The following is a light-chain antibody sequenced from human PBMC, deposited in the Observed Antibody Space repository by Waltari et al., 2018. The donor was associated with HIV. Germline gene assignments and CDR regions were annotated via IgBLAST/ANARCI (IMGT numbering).Light chain of an antibody. V-gene: IGKV3-20*01. CDR1: QSVSSSY. CDR2: GAS. J-gene: IGKJ3*01. CDR3: QQYGSSPQVT. Sequence: LSPGERATLSCRASQSVSSSYLAWYQQKPGQAPRLLIYGASSRATGIPDRFSGSGSGTDFTLTISRLEPEDFAVYYCQQYGSSPQVTFGPGTKVDIK.